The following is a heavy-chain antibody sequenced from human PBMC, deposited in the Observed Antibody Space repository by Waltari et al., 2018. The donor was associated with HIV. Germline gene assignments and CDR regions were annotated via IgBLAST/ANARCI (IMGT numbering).Heavy chain of an antibody. CDR3: ARATMRGVIIIDAFDI. J-gene: IGHJ3*02. D-gene: IGHD3-10*01. CDR2: INHSGRT. Sequence: QVQLQQWGAGLLKPSETLSLTCAVYGGSFSVDYWSWIRQPPGKGLEWIGKINHSGRTNYHPALTSRVTISVDTSKNQFSLKLSSVTAADTAVYYCARATMRGVIIIDAFDIWGQGTMVTVSS. V-gene: IGHV4-34*01. CDR1: GGSFSVDY.